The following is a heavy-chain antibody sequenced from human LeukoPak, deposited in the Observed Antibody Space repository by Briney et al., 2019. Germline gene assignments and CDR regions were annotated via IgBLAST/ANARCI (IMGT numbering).Heavy chain of an antibody. CDR2: ISDSGGRT. CDR3: AKDATVTTGYWYFDL. Sequence: GGTLRLSCAASGFTFSSYAMSWVRQAPGKGLEWVSGISDSGGRTYYEDSVKGRFTISRDNSKNTLYLQMNSLRAEDTAVYYCAKDATVTTGYWYFDLWGRGTLVTVSS. D-gene: IGHD4-17*01. J-gene: IGHJ2*01. CDR1: GFTFSSYA. V-gene: IGHV3-23*01.